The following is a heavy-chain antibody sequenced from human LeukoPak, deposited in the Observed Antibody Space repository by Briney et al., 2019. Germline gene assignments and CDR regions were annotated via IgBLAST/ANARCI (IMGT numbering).Heavy chain of an antibody. CDR2: ISSSGSTI. Sequence: PGGSLRLSCAASGFTFSSYEMNWVRQAPGKGLEWVSHISSSGSTIYYADSVKGRFTISRDNAKNSLYLQMNGLRAEDTAVYYCAREGYSYGKGYFDYWGQGTLVTVSS. J-gene: IGHJ4*02. D-gene: IGHD5-18*01. CDR3: AREGYSYGKGYFDY. CDR1: GFTFSSYE. V-gene: IGHV3-48*03.